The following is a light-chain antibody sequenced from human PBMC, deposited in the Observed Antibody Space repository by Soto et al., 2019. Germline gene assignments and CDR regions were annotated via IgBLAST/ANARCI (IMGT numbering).Light chain of an antibody. CDR3: QQYSSWLWT. J-gene: IGKJ1*01. Sequence: IVMTQSTATLSVSPGERANLSCRASQSVGTKLAWYQQTPGQAPRLLIYGASNRATGVPARISGSVSGTEFTLTIASLQSEDFAVYYCQQYSSWLWTFGQGTKVDIK. CDR2: GAS. CDR1: QSVGTK. V-gene: IGKV3-15*01.